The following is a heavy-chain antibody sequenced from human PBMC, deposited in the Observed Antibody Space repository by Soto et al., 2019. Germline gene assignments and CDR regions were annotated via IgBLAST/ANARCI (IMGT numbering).Heavy chain of an antibody. J-gene: IGHJ6*02. D-gene: IGHD2-2*01. Sequence: SLILSCGASGLTFSDNAMTWVRQAPGKGLEWVSSISDDGDSTYYADSVKGRFAVSRDNSKNTLFLHMNSLGAEDTAVYYCAKSLSTAVNYGLEVWGQGTSVTVSS. V-gene: IGHV3-23*01. CDR3: AKSLSTAVNYGLEV. CDR1: GLTFSDNA. CDR2: ISDDGDST.